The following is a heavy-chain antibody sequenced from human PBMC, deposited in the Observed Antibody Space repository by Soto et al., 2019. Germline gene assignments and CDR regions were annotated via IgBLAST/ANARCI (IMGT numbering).Heavy chain of an antibody. CDR1: GGTISSGDYY. J-gene: IGHJ5*02. D-gene: IGHD3-3*01. Sequence: QVQLQESGPGLVKPSQTLSLTCTVSGGTISSGDYYWSWIRQPPGKGLEWIGYISYSGSTYYNPSLVRRVTVSVVTSKSQFTLKLSAVTAADTAVYFCARASRVKRFLEWLYWFDPWGQGTLVTVSS. CDR3: ARASRVKRFLEWLYWFDP. V-gene: IGHV4-30-4*01. CDR2: ISYSGST.